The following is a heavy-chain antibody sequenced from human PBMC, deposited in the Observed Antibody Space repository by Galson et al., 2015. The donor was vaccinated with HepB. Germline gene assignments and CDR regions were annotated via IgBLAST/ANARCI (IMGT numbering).Heavy chain of an antibody. V-gene: IGHV3-30*04. Sequence: SLRLSCAASGFTFSSYAMHWVRQAPGKGLEWVAVISYDGGNKYYADSVKGRFTISRDNSKNTLYLQMNSLRAEDTAVYYCARNGKRWLQLRGAFDIWGQGTMVTVSS. D-gene: IGHD5-24*01. J-gene: IGHJ3*02. CDR1: GFTFSSYA. CDR2: ISYDGGNK. CDR3: ARNGKRWLQLRGAFDI.